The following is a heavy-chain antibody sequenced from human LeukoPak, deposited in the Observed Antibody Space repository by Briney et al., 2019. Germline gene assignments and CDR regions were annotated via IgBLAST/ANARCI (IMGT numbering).Heavy chain of an antibody. D-gene: IGHD1-26*01. V-gene: IGHV4-4*09. J-gene: IGHJ3*01. CDR2: IYHSGST. Sequence: SETLSLTCSVSGGSFNDYYWSWVRQSPGKGLEWIGYIYHSGSTNYNPSLKSRVTISVDTSKNQFSLKVTSVTAADTAVYYCARVSGHYAVSAFDVWGHGTTVTVSS. CDR1: GGSFNDYY. CDR3: ARVSGHYAVSAFDV.